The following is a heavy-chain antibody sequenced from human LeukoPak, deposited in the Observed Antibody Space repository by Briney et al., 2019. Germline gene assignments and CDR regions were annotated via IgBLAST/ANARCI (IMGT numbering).Heavy chain of an antibody. Sequence: GASVTVSCKTSGYTFTTYGISWVRQAPGQGLEWMGWISGSNGNTKYAQKVQGRVTMTTDTSTTTAYMEVRSLRSDDTAVYYCARDRDRMVQGVTALFDYWGQGTLVTGSS. CDR3: ARDRDRMVQGVTALFDY. D-gene: IGHD3-10*01. CDR1: GYTFTTYG. CDR2: ISGSNGNT. J-gene: IGHJ4*02. V-gene: IGHV1-18*04.